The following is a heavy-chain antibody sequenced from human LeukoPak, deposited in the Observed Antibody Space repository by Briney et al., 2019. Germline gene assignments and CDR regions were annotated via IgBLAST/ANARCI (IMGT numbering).Heavy chain of an antibody. CDR1: AGSFSGYY. V-gene: IGHV4-34*01. Sequence: SETLSLTCAVYAGSFSGYYWSWIRQPPGKGLEWIGEINHSGSTNYNPSLKSRVTISVDTSKNQFSLKLSSVTAADTAVYYCAREPYSSSWYGDYFDYWGQGTLVTVSS. CDR3: AREPYSSSWYGDYFDY. D-gene: IGHD6-13*01. CDR2: INHSGST. J-gene: IGHJ4*02.